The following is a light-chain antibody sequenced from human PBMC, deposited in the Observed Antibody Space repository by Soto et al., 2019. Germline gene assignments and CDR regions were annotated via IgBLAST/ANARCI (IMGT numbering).Light chain of an antibody. CDR2: DVS. CDR3: SSYTSINTHV. V-gene: IGLV2-14*01. Sequence: QSALTQPASVSGSPGQSITISCTGTSSDVGGYNFVSWYQQHPGKAPKLIISDVSNRPSGVSTRFSGSKSGNTASLTISGLQAEDEADYYCSSYTSINTHVFGTGTKGHRP. CDR1: SSDVGGYNF. J-gene: IGLJ1*01.